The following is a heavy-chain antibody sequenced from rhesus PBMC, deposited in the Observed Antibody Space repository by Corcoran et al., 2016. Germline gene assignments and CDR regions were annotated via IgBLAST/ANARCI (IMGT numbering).Heavy chain of an antibody. CDR2: ISSDERNT. CDR1: GCTFSIYG. V-gene: IGHV3-54*02. CDR3: TRFDV. Sequence: EVQLGESGGGSVKPWGSPRPSIASTGCTFSIYGIHCVRQASGRGLEWASVISSDERNTYYSDSVNDRFTISRDNSNNILYLQMNNLILEDTAVYYCTRFDVWGPGVVVTVSS. J-gene: IGHJ5-1*01.